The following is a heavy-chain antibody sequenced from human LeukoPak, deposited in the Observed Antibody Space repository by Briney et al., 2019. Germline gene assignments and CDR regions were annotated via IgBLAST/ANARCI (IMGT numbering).Heavy chain of an antibody. CDR1: GITLSNYG. D-gene: IGHD3-22*01. J-gene: IGHJ4*02. CDR3: AKRGVVIRVILVGFHKEAYYFDS. V-gene: IGHV3-23*01. CDR2: ISGSGGRT. Sequence: GGSLRLSCAVSGITLSNYGMSWVRQAPGKGLEWVAGISGSGGRTNYADCVKGRFTISRDNPKNTLYLQMNSLTVEDTAVYFCAKRGVVIRVILVGFHKEAYYFDSWGQGALVTVSS.